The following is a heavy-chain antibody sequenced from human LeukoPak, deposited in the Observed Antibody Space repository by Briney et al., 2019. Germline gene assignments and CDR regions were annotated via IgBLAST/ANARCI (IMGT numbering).Heavy chain of an antibody. V-gene: IGHV3-21*01. CDR3: ARDGIAAAAYYFDY. D-gene: IGHD6-13*01. CDR1: GFTFSSYS. CDR2: ISSSSSYI. J-gene: IGHJ4*02. Sequence: PGGSLRLSCAASGFTFSSYSMNWVRQAPGKGLEWVSSISSSSSYIYYADSVKGRFTISRDNAKNSLYLQMNSLRAEDTAVYYYARDGIAAAAYYFDYWGQGTLVTVSS.